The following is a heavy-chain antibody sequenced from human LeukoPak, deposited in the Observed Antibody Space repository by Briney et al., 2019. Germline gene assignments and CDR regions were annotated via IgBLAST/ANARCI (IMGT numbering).Heavy chain of an antibody. CDR1: GGTFSSYA. V-gene: IGHV1-69*04. CDR3: ARDRQRWLQSNNWFDP. Sequence: SVKVSCQASGGTFSSYAISWVRQAPGQGLEWMGRIIPILGIANYAQKFQGRVTITADKSTSTAYMELSSLRSEDTAVYYCARDRQRWLQSNNWFDPWGQGTLVTVSS. CDR2: IIPILGIA. J-gene: IGHJ5*02. D-gene: IGHD5-24*01.